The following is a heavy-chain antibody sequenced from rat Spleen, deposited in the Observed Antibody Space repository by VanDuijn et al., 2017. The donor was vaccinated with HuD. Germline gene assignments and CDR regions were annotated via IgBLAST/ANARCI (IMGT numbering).Heavy chain of an antibody. Sequence: EVQLVESDGGLVQPGRSLELSCTASGFTFSDYYMAWVRQAPTKGLEWLATISYDGSGTYYRDSVKGRFTISRDNAKNTLYLQMDSLTSGDTATYFCARRGFLSDWYFDFWGPGTMVTVSS. CDR2: ISYDGSGT. D-gene: IGHD4-4*01. CDR1: GFTFSDYY. J-gene: IGHJ1*01. V-gene: IGHV5-29*01. CDR3: ARRGFLSDWYFDF.